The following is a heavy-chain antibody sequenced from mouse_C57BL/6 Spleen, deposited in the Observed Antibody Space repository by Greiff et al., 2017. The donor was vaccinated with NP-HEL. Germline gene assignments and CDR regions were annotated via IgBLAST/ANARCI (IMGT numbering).Heavy chain of an antibody. J-gene: IGHJ4*01. CDR1: GYTFTDYY. CDR3: ARARWLLDLYYYAMDY. Sequence: EVQLQQSGPELVKPGASVKISCKASGYTFTDYYMNWVKQSHGKSLEWIGDINPNNGGTSYNQKFKGKATLTVDESSSTAYMELRSLTSEDSAVYYCARARWLLDLYYYAMDYWGQGTSVTVSS. V-gene: IGHV1-26*01. CDR2: INPNNGGT. D-gene: IGHD2-3*01.